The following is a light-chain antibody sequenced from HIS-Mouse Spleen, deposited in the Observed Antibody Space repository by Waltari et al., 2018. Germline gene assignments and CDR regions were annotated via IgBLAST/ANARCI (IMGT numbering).Light chain of an antibody. Sequence: YELTQPPSVSVSPGQPARITCPGDALTKKYAYWYQQKAGQAPLLVIYEDSKRPSGIPESFSGSSSGTMATLTISGAQVEDEADYYCYSTDSSGNHRVFGGGTKLTVL. CDR1: ALTKKY. CDR2: EDS. V-gene: IGLV3-10*01. CDR3: YSTDSSGNHRV. J-gene: IGLJ2*01.